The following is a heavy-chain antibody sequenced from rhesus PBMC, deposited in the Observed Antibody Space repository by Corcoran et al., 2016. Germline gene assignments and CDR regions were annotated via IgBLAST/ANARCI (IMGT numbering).Heavy chain of an antibody. J-gene: IGHJ4*01. Sequence: EVQLVESGGGLAKPGGSLRLSCAASGFTFSNYWRNGVRQTPGKGLLWISAINSGGGSTNYAASVKGRFTISRDNSKNTLSLQMNSLRAEDTAVYYCAREPEYTNWGYYFDYWGQGVLVTVSS. CDR3: AREPEYTNWGYYFDY. D-gene: IGHD4-23*01. CDR1: GFTFSNYW. V-gene: IGHV3S42*01. CDR2: INSGGGST.